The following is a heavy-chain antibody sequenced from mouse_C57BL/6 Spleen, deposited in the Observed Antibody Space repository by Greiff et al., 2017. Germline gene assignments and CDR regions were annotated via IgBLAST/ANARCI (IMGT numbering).Heavy chain of an antibody. D-gene: IGHD1-1*01. J-gene: IGHJ1*03. CDR3: ARPTVYGSSYGYFDV. CDR1: GYTFTDYY. V-gene: IGHV1-26*01. Sequence: EVQLQQSGPELVKPGASVKISCKASGYTFTDYYMNWVKQSHGTSLEWIGDITTNNGGTRYNQKFKGKATLTVDKSSSTAYMELRSLAAEDYAVYYCARPTVYGSSYGYFDVWCTGTTVTVAT. CDR2: ITTNNGGT.